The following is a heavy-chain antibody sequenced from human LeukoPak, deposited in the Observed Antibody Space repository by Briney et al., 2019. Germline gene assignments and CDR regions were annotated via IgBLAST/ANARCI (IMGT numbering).Heavy chain of an antibody. V-gene: IGHV3-48*01. CDR2: ISSSSSTI. J-gene: IGHJ4*02. CDR1: GFTFSSYS. Sequence: SGGSLRLSCAASGFTFSSYSMNWVRQAPGKGLEWVSYISSSSSTIYYADSVKGRFTISRDNAKNSLYLQMNSRRAEDTAVYSCARDRVPSLGYWGQGTLVTVSS. CDR3: ARDRVPSLGY. D-gene: IGHD4/OR15-4a*01.